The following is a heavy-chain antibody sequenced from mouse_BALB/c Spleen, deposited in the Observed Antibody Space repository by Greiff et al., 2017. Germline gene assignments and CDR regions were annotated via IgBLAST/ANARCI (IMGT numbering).Heavy chain of an antibody. D-gene: IGHD2-10*01. CDR1: GYTFTSYW. Sequence: QVQLQQSGAELAKPGASVKMSCKASGYTFTSYWMHWVKQRPGQGLEWIGYINPSTGYTEYNQKFKDKATLTADKSSSTAYMQLSSLTSEDSAVYHCARGLLQGFAYWGQGTLVTVSA. V-gene: IGHV1-7*01. CDR2: INPSTGYT. CDR3: ARGLLQGFAY. J-gene: IGHJ3*01.